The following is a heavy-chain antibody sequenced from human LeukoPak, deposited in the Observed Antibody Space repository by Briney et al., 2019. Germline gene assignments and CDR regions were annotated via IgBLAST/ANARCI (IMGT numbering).Heavy chain of an antibody. J-gene: IGHJ5*02. CDR2: ISYDGSNK. D-gene: IGHD2-2*01. Sequence: PGGSLRLSCAASGFTFSSYAMHWVRQAPGKGLEWGAVISYDGSNKYYADSVKGRFTISRDNSKNTLYLQMNSLRAEDTAVYYCARVPVPAAMGANWFDPWGQGTLVTVSS. CDR3: ARVPVPAAMGANWFDP. V-gene: IGHV3-30-3*01. CDR1: GFTFSSYA.